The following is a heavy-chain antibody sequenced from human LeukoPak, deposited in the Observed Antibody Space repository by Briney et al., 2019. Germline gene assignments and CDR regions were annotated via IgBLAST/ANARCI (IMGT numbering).Heavy chain of an antibody. CDR1: GYSFPIYW. CDR2: IDPSDSYT. Sequence: GESLKISCKGSGYSFPIYWISWERQMPGKGLEWMGRIDPSDSYTNYSQSSQGHVTISADKSISTAYLQWSSLRASDTAIYYCARLKRDGYNFDYWGQGTLVTVSS. V-gene: IGHV5-10-1*01. CDR3: ARLKRDGYNFDY. J-gene: IGHJ4*02. D-gene: IGHD5-24*01.